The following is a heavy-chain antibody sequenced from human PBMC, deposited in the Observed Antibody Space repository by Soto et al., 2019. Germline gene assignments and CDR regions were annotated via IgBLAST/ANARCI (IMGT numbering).Heavy chain of an antibody. CDR3: GRGPTSRYLVTTWDY. V-gene: IGHV3-72*01. D-gene: IGHD4-17*01. Sequence: EVQLVESGGGLVQPGGSLRLSCVVSGFTFSDHYMDWVRQAPGKGLEWVGRIRNKANSYTTVYAASLKGRLTISRDDSKNSMYSQMNSLKIEDTAVYYCGRGPTSRYLVTTWDYWGQGTLVSVSS. J-gene: IGHJ4*02. CDR2: IRNKANSYTT. CDR1: GFTFSDHY.